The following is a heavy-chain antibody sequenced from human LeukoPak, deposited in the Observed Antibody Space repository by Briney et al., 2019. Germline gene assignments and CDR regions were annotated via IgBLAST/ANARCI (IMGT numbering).Heavy chain of an antibody. CDR1: GYTFTGYY. J-gene: IGHJ4*02. CDR2: INPNSGGT. CDR3: ARDSPLRFLEWLLPTPYYFDY. V-gene: IGHV1-2*02. Sequence: ASVKVSCKASGYTFTGYYMHWVRQAPGQGLEWMGWINPNSGGTNYAQKFQGRVTITRDTSISQAYMEMRRLRCDDPAVYYCARDSPLRFLEWLLPTPYYFDYWGQGTLVTVSS. D-gene: IGHD3-3*01.